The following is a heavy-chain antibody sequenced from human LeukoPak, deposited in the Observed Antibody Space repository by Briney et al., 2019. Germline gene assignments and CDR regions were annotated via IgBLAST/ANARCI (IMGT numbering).Heavy chain of an antibody. V-gene: IGHV1-2*02. CDR1: GYTFTGYY. Sequence: ASVKVSCKTSGYTFTGYYLHWVRQAPGQGLEWMGWISPNTGDTNYAQKFQGRVTLTRDTSISTAYMELNSLRSDDTAVYYCARPTQDYWGQGTLVTVS. J-gene: IGHJ4*02. CDR2: ISPNTGDT. CDR3: ARPTQDY.